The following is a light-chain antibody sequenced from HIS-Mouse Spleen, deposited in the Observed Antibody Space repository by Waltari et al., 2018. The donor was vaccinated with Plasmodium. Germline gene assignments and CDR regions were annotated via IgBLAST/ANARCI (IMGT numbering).Light chain of an antibody. CDR2: LNRDGSH. CDR3: QTWGTGIHWV. J-gene: IGLJ3*02. Sequence: QLVLTQSPSASASLGASVKLTCTLSSGPSSTAIPWHPQQPDTGPRYLMKLNRDGSHSKGDGIPDRFSGSSSGAERYLTISSLQSEDEADYYCQTWGTGIHWVFGGGTKLTVL. V-gene: IGLV4-69*01. CDR1: SGPSSTA.